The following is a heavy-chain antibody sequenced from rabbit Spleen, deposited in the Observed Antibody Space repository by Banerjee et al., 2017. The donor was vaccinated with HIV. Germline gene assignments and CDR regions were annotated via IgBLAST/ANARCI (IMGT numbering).Heavy chain of an antibody. CDR2: MYPDGVGST. J-gene: IGHJ4*01. CDR1: GFSFISSYD. CDR3: GRSSVAGYAGYAYGSNL. Sequence: QEQLVESGGGLVKPGASLTLTCTASGFSFISSYDMSWVRQAPGKGLEWIGCMYPDGVGSTAYASWAKGRFTISKTSSTTVTLQMTSLTATDTATYFCGRSSVAGYAGYAYGSNLWGQGTLVTVS. V-gene: IGHV1S45*01. D-gene: IGHD6-1*01.